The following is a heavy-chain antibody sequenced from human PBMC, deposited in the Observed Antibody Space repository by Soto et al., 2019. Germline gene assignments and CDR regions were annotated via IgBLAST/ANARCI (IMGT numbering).Heavy chain of an antibody. Sequence: QVQLVQSGAEVKKPGSSVKVSCKASGGTFSSYTISWVRQAPGQGLEWMGRLIPILGIANYAQKFQGRVTITADKSTSPAYMELSSLRSEDTAVYYCARAPGDYSPFDYWGQGTLGTVSS. V-gene: IGHV1-69*02. CDR3: ARAPGDYSPFDY. J-gene: IGHJ4*02. CDR1: GGTFSSYT. CDR2: LIPILGIA. D-gene: IGHD4-17*01.